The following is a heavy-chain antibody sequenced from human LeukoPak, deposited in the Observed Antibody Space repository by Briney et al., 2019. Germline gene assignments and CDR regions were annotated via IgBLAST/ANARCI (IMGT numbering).Heavy chain of an antibody. D-gene: IGHD2-2*02. V-gene: IGHV1-69*05. J-gene: IGHJ5*02. CDR2: IIPIFGTA. CDR1: GGAFSSYA. CDR3: ARDRKVVPAAIHWFDP. Sequence: ASVKVSCKASGGAFSSYAISWVREAPGQGLEWMAGIIPIFGTANYAQKFQGRVTITTDESTSTAYMELSSLRSDDTAVYYCARDRKVVPAAIHWFDPWGQGTLVTVSS.